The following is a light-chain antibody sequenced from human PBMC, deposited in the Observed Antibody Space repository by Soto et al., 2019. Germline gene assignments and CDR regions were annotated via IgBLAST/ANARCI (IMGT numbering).Light chain of an antibody. V-gene: IGLV1-44*01. Sequence: QSVLTQPPSASRTPGQRVTIPCSGSSSDIGSNSVNWYQQLPGAAPRLLIYANDHRPSGVPDRFSASKSGTSASLAISGVRSEDEAFYYCQSYDNSLSAYVFGTGTKVTVL. J-gene: IGLJ1*01. CDR1: SSDIGSNS. CDR2: AND. CDR3: QSYDNSLSAYV.